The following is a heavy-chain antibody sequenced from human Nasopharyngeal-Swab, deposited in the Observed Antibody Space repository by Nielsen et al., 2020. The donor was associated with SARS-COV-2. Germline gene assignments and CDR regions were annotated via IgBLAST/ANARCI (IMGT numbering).Heavy chain of an antibody. J-gene: IGHJ4*02. CDR2: VKQDGTAI. D-gene: IGHD7-27*01. Sequence: GGSLRLSCAASGFTLSSNSMNWVRQAPGKGLEWVATVKQDGTAIYHVDSLKGRFTISRDNAKNSLSLQMNNLRADDTAVYYCARENWGKLDYWGQGALVTVSS. CDR1: GFTLSSNS. V-gene: IGHV3-7*01. CDR3: ARENWGKLDY.